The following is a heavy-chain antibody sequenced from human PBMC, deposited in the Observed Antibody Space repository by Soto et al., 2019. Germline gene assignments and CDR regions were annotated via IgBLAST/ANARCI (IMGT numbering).Heavy chain of an antibody. V-gene: IGHV4-34*01. CDR1: GGSFSGYY. J-gene: IGHJ6*02. D-gene: IGHD5-18*01. CDR3: ARRGYSYGYVYYYYYGMDV. Sequence: PSETLSLTCAVYGGSFSGYYWSWIRQPPGKGLEWIGEINHSGSTNYNPSLKSRVTISVDTSKNQFSLKLSSVTAADTAVYYCARRGYSYGYVYYYYYGMDVWGQGTTVTVSS. CDR2: INHSGST.